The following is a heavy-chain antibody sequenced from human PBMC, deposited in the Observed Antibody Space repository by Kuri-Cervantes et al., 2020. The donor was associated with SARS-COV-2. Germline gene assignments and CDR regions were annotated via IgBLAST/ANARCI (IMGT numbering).Heavy chain of an antibody. J-gene: IGHJ4*02. CDR3: SRDTATSYYFDY. CDR2: IWYDGSNK. V-gene: IGHV3-33*01. Sequence: GESLKISCAASGFTFSSYGMHWVRQAPGKGLEWVAVIWYDGSNKYYADSVKGRFTISRDNSKNTLYLQMNSLRAEDTAVYYCSRDTATSYYFDYWGQGTLVTVSS. CDR1: GFTFSSYG. D-gene: IGHD5-18*01.